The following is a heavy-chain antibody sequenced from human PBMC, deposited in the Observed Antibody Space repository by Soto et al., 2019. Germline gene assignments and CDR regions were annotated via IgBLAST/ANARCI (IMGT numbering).Heavy chain of an antibody. J-gene: IGHJ6*02. CDR2: IYSGGST. CDR1: GFTVSSNY. V-gene: IGHV3-53*01. Sequence: PVGSLRLSCAASGFTVSSNYMSWVRQAPGKGLEWVSVIYSGGSTYYADSVKGRFTISRDNSKNTLYLQMNSLRAEDTAVYYCARDQRYSYGSYYYYYGMDVWGQGTTVTVSS. CDR3: ARDQRYSYGSYYYYYGMDV. D-gene: IGHD5-18*01.